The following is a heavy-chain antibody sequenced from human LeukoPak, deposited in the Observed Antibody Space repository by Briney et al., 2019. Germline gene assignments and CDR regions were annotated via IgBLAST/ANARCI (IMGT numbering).Heavy chain of an antibody. J-gene: IGHJ4*02. V-gene: IGHV3-23*01. Sequence: QPGGSLRLSCAASGFTFSNYAMSWVRQAPGKGLEWVSATIGSGYNTYYADSVKGRFAISRDSSKNTLYLQMNSLRAEDTAVYYCAKDDGLAAAGTSFDYWGQGTLVTVSS. D-gene: IGHD6-13*01. CDR3: AKDDGLAAAGTSFDY. CDR1: GFTFSNYA. CDR2: TIGSGYNT.